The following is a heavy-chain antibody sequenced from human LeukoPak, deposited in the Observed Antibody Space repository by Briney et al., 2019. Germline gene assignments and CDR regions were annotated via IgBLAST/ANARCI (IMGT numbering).Heavy chain of an antibody. CDR3: ASAYCSGGSCYSYGWFDP. D-gene: IGHD2-15*01. V-gene: IGHV4-34*01. CDR2: IYYSGST. Sequence: PSETLSLTCAVYGGSFSGYYWSWIRQPPGKGLEWIGSIYYSGSTYYNPSLKSRVTISVDTSKNQFSLKLSSVTAADTAVYYCASAYCSGGSCYSYGWFDPWGQGTLVTVSS. J-gene: IGHJ5*02. CDR1: GGSFSGYY.